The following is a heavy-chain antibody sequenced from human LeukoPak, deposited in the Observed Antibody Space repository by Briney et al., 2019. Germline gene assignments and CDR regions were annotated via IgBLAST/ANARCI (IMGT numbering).Heavy chain of an antibody. CDR2: IYYSGST. V-gene: IGHV4-59*01. CDR1: GGSISSYY. Sequence: SETLSLTCTVSGGSISSYYWSWIRQPPGKGLEWIGYIYYSGSTNYNPSLKSRVTISVDTSKNQFSLKLSSVTAADTAVYYCARDHEEGPNYYYYGMDVWGQGTTVTVSS. J-gene: IGHJ6*02. CDR3: ARDHEEGPNYYYYGMDV.